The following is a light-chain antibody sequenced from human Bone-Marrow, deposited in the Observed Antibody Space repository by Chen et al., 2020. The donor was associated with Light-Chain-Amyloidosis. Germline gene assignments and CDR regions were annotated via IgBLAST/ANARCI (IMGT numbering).Light chain of an antibody. V-gene: IGLV3-25*03. CDR2: RDT. J-gene: IGLJ2*01. CDR1: DLPTKY. CDR3: QSADSSGTYEVI. Sequence: SYVLSLPPSLSVSPRQTPRITCSGDDLPTKYAYWYQQKPGQAPVLVIHRDTERPSGISERFSGSSSGTTATLTISGVQAEDEADYHCQSADSSGTYEVIFGGGTKLTVL.